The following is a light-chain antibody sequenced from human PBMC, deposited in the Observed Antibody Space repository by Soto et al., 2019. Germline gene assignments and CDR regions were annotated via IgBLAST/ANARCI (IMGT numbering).Light chain of an antibody. CDR3: GTWDSRLSAEV. V-gene: IGLV1-51*01. CDR2: DNY. Sequence: QSVLTQPPSVSAAPGQKVTVSCSGSSSNIGNNDVSWYQQFPGTSPKLLIYDNYKRPSGIPDRFSGSKSGTSATLGITGLQTGDEADYYCGTWDSRLSAEVFGGGTKLTVL. CDR1: SSNIGNND. J-gene: IGLJ3*02.